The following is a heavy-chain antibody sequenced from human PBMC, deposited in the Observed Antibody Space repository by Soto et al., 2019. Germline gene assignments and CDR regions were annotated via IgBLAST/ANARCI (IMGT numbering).Heavy chain of an antibody. CDR3: VILCSGSPRIDA. CDR1: GYTFTYYF. Sequence: QVQLVQSGAEVKKPGASVKVSCKASGYTFTYYFMNWVRQAPGQGLEWMGRINPSGGSTIYAQKFQGRVTMTRDTSTTTVYMELSSLRSDDTAVYYCVILCSGSPRIDAWGKGTTVTVSS. D-gene: IGHD3-10*02. V-gene: IGHV1-46*01. CDR2: INPSGGST. J-gene: IGHJ6*03.